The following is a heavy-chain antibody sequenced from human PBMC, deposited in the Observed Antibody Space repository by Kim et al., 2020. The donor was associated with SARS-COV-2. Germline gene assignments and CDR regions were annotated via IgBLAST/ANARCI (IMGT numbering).Heavy chain of an antibody. CDR1: GFTFSRYE. Sequence: GGSLRLSCTASGFTFSRYEMNWVRQSPGKGLEWISYISSNGSPIYYADSAKGRFTISRDNAKNSLYLEMNNLRAEDTGIYYCARDVDHTQSWTHDWFDSWGQGTLVTVSS. CDR3: ARDVDHTQSWTHDWFDS. D-gene: IGHD5-12*01. CDR2: ISSNGSPI. V-gene: IGHV3-48*03. J-gene: IGHJ5*01.